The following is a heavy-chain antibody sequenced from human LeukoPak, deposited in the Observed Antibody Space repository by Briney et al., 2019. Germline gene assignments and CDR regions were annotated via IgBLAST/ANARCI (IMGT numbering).Heavy chain of an antibody. CDR1: GFSLSDYE. D-gene: IGHD3-10*01. V-gene: IGHV3-23*01. CDR3: AKDLESGHITMVRGVIDY. J-gene: IGHJ4*02. Sequence: PGGSLRLSCAASGFSLSDYEMTWARQAPGKGPEWVSAISGSGGSTYYADSVKGRFTISRDNSKNTLYLQMNSLRAEDTAVYYCAKDLESGHITMVRGVIDYWGQGTLVTVSS. CDR2: ISGSGGST.